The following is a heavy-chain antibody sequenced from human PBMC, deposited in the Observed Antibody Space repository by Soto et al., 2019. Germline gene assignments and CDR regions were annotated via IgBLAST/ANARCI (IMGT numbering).Heavy chain of an antibody. Sequence: SQTLSLTCVISGDSVSSNSAAWNWIRQSPSRGLEWLGRTYYRSKWYNDYAVSVKSRITINPDTSKNQFSLQLNSVTPEDTAVYYCARDRAPDGYCSSTSCLDDAFDIWGQGTMVTVSS. J-gene: IGHJ3*02. CDR3: ARDRAPDGYCSSTSCLDDAFDI. CDR1: GDSVSSNSAA. V-gene: IGHV6-1*01. CDR2: TYYRSKWYN. D-gene: IGHD2-2*01.